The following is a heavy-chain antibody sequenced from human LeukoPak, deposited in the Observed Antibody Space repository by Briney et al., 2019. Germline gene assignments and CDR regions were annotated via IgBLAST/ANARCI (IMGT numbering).Heavy chain of an antibody. V-gene: IGHV1-2*04. Sequence: GASVKVSCKASGYTFTGYYMHRVRQAPGQGLEWMGWINPNSGGTNYAQKFQGWVTMTRDTSISTAYMELSRLRSDDTAVYYCARVRAGSGSYGTYFDYWGQGTLVTVSS. CDR1: GYTFTGYY. CDR3: ARVRAGSGSYGTYFDY. J-gene: IGHJ4*02. CDR2: INPNSGGT. D-gene: IGHD3-10*01.